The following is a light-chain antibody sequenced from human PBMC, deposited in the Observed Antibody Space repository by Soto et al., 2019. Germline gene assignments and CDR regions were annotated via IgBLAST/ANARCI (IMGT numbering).Light chain of an antibody. CDR3: QQSYSTLPYT. J-gene: IGKJ2*01. V-gene: IGKV1-39*01. CDR1: RNISSD. CDR2: RAS. Sequence: IQMTQSPSSLSASVGDRVTLSCRASRNISSDLNWYQLKPGKAPKLLIYRASTLQNGVPSRFSGSGSATDFTLTITTLQPEDVATYSCQQSYSTLPYTFGQGPKVEIK.